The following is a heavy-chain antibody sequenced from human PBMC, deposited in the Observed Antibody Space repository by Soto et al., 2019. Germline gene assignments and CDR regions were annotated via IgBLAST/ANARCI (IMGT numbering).Heavy chain of an antibody. V-gene: IGHV4-59*08. CDR1: GGSISSYY. Sequence: QVQLQESGPGLVKPSETLSLTCTVSGGSISSYYWSWIRQPPGKGLEWIGYIYYSGSTNYNPSLKSRVTISVDTSKNQFSLKLSSVTAADTAVYYCARSMVRGVITNGFDPWGQGTLVTVSS. CDR2: IYYSGST. J-gene: IGHJ5*02. D-gene: IGHD3-10*01. CDR3: ARSMVRGVITNGFDP.